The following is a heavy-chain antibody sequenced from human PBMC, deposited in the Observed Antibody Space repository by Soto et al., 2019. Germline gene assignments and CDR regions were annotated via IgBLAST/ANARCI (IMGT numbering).Heavy chain of an antibody. CDR3: ARAGAAAGTRVDP. J-gene: IGHJ5*02. D-gene: IGHD6-13*01. V-gene: IGHV1-18*01. CDR1: GGTFSSYA. Sequence: QVQLVQSGAEVKKPGSSVKVSCKASGGTFSSYAISWVRQAPGQGLEWMGGISAYNGNTNYAQKLQGRVTMTTDTSPSTAYMELRSLRSDDTAVYYCARAGAAAGTRVDPWGQGTLVTVSS. CDR2: ISAYNGNT.